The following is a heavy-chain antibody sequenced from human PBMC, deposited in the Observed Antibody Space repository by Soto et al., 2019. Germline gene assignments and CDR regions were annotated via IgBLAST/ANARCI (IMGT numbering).Heavy chain of an antibody. D-gene: IGHD1-1*01. J-gene: IGHJ4*02. Sequence: PGGSLRLSCAASGFTFNNYAMNWVRQGPGKGLEWISGIGPRGDRTYFADPVKGRFTISRDNSKDTLYLLMNSLTADDTAVYYCAKDARPFTSPQTFDYWGRGTLVTAPQ. V-gene: IGHV3-23*01. CDR2: IGPRGDRT. CDR1: GFTFNNYA. CDR3: AKDARPFTSPQTFDY.